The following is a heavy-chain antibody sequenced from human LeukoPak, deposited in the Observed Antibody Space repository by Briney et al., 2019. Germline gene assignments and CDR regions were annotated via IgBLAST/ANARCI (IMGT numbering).Heavy chain of an antibody. V-gene: IGHV4-59*01. J-gene: IGHJ6*02. CDR1: GGSISSYY. CDR2: IYYSGST. Sequence: SETLSLTCTVSGGSISSYYWSWIRQPPGKGLEWIGYIYYSGSTKYNPSLKSRVTISVDASKTQFSLKLNSVTAADTAVYYCATADSYALAVWGQGTAVTVSS. CDR3: ATADSYALAV.